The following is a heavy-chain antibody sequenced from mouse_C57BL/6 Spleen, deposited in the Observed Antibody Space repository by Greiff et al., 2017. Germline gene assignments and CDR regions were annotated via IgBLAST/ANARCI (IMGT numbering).Heavy chain of an antibody. D-gene: IGHD1-1*01. V-gene: IGHV1-52*01. CDR2: IDPSDSET. CDR1: GYTFTSYW. Sequence: QVQLKQSGAELVRPGSSVKLSCKASGYTFTSYWMHWVKQRPIQGLEWIGNIDPSDSETHYNQKFKDKATLTVDKSSSTAYMQLSSLTSEDSAVYYCARGYYGSSYYFDYWGQGTTLTVSS. J-gene: IGHJ2*01. CDR3: ARGYYGSSYYFDY.